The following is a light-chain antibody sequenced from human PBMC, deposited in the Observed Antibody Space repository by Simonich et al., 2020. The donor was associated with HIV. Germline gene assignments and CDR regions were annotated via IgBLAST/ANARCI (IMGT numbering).Light chain of an antibody. CDR2: WAS. CDR1: QSVLYSSKNKNY. V-gene: IGKV4-1*01. CDR3: QQYYSTPLT. J-gene: IGKJ4*01. Sequence: DIVMTQSPDSLAVSLGERATVNCKSSQSVLYSSKNKNYLAWYQQKPGQPPKLLIYWASTRESRVPDRISGSGSGTDFTLTISSLQAEDVAVYYCQQYYSTPLTFGGGTKVEIK.